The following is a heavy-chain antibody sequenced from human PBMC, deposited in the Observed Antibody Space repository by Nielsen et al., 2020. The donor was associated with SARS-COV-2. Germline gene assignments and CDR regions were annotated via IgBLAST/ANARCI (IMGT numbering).Heavy chain of an antibody. CDR2: ISYDGSNK. CDR1: GFTFSSYG. J-gene: IGHJ4*02. CDR3: AKDPSDY. V-gene: IGHV3-30*18. Sequence: GGSLRLSCAASGFTFSSYGMHWVRQAPGKGLEWVAVISYDGSNKYYADSVKGRFTISRDNSKNTLYLQMNSLRAEDTAVYYCAKDPSDYWGQGTLVTVSS.